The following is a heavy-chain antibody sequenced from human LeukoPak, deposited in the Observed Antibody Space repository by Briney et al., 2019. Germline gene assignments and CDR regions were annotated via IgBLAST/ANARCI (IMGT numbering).Heavy chain of an antibody. V-gene: IGHV4-34*01. CDR2: IYYNGRT. D-gene: IGHD3-10*01. CDR3: ARIRSMVRVVMRGRHNWFDL. CDR1: GGSFSGYY. Sequence: SSETLSLTCAVYGGSFSGYYWSWIRQPPGKGLEWLGTIYYNGRTYYNPSLKSRLTISVETSKNQFSLKRSYVTAADTAVYYCARIRSMVRVVMRGRHNWFDLWGQGTLVTVSS. J-gene: IGHJ5*02.